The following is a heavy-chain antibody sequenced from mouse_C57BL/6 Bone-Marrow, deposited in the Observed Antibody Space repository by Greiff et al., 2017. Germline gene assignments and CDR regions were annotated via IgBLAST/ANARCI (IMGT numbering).Heavy chain of an antibody. J-gene: IGHJ3*01. Sequence: LVESGAELVKPGASVKISCKASGYAFSSYWMNWVKQRPGKGLEWIGQIYPGDGDTNYNGKFKGKATLTADKSSSTAYMQLSSLTSEDSAVYFCARAITTVVAGTYWGQGTLVTVSA. D-gene: IGHD1-1*01. V-gene: IGHV1-80*01. CDR1: GYAFSSYW. CDR2: IYPGDGDT. CDR3: ARAITTVVAGTY.